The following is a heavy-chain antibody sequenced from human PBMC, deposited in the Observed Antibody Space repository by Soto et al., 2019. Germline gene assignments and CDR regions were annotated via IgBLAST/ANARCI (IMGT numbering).Heavy chain of an antibody. Sequence: GGPQRLCCQASGFTFRMYEMHWVRKAPGKGLGWVSYISSSGLTTYYADFAEGRFTISRDNAKDSLYLHLNSLRVGDTAVYYCARYGTRGDWWGLGTQVTVSS. CDR1: GFTFRMYE. J-gene: IGHJ5*01. V-gene: IGHV3-48*03. CDR2: ISSSGLTT. D-gene: IGHD3-10*01. CDR3: ARYGTRGDW.